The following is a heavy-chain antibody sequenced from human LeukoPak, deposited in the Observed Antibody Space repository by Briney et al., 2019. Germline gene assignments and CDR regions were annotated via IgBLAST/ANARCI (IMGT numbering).Heavy chain of an antibody. V-gene: IGHV3-74*01. CDR1: GFTFSSYW. Sequence: GGSLRLSCAASGFTFSSYWMHWVRQAPGKGLVWVSRINTDGSSTSYADSVKGRFTISRDNAKNTLYLQMNSLRAEDTAVYYCARASYYDFWSGYSPFDPWGQGTLVTVSS. D-gene: IGHD3-3*01. J-gene: IGHJ5*02. CDR2: INTDGSST. CDR3: ARASYYDFWSGYSPFDP.